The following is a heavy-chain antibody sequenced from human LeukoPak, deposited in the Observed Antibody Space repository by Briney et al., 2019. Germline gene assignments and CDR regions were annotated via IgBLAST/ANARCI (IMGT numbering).Heavy chain of an antibody. CDR2: IIPIFGTA. CDR1: GGTFSSYA. J-gene: IGHJ4*02. CDR3: ASGLEWLVDDY. Sequence: SVKVSCKASGGTFSSYAISWVRQAPGQGLEWMGGIIPIFGTANYAQKFQGRDTITADESTSTAYMELSSLRSEDTAVYYCASGLEWLVDDYWGQGTLVTVSS. V-gene: IGHV1-69*13. D-gene: IGHD3-3*01.